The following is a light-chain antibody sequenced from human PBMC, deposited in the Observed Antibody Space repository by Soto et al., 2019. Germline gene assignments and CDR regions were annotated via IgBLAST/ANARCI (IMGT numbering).Light chain of an antibody. CDR1: QGISNY. J-gene: IGKJ5*01. CDR2: AAS. V-gene: IGKV1-9*01. Sequence: DIQLSQSPSFLSASVGDRVTITCRASQGISNYLAWYQQRPGKAPKLLIYAASTLQTGVPSRFSGSGSGTEFTLTISSLQPEDFATYHCQQLTSYPRSTFGQGTRLEIK. CDR3: QQLTSYPRST.